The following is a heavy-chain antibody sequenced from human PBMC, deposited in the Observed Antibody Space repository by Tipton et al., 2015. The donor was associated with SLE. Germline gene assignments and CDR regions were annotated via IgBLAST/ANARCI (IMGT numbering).Heavy chain of an antibody. CDR3: ARDHWALVATTYYFDY. D-gene: IGHD5-12*01. Sequence: LRLSCTVSGDSFRSDSYYWGWIRQPPGEGLEWIGTIYYNGTTSYKPSLRSRVSISMDSSKNHFSLNLRSVTAADTAVYYCARDHWALVATTYYFDYWGQGMLVTVSS. V-gene: IGHV4-39*07. J-gene: IGHJ4*02. CDR1: GDSFRSDSYY. CDR2: IYYNGTT.